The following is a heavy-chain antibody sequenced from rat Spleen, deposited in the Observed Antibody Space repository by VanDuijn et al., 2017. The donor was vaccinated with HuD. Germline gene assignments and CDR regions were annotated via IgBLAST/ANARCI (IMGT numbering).Heavy chain of an antibody. Sequence: QVQLKESGPGLVQPSETLSLSCTVSGFSLTKHSVSWVRQPSGKGPEWMGRMWYDGDTAYNSALKSRLSISRDTSKSQVFLKMNSLQTDDTAIYFCTRTDGGYTSHWFAFWGQGTLVTVSS. D-gene: IGHD1-11*01. CDR2: MWYDGDT. J-gene: IGHJ3*01. CDR3: TRTDGGYTSHWFAF. CDR1: GFSLTKHS. V-gene: IGHV2-63*01.